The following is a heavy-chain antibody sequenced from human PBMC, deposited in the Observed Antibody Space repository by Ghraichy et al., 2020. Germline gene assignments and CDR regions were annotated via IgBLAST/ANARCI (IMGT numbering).Heavy chain of an antibody. CDR1: GGSISSGGYY. Sequence: SETLSLTCTVSGGSISSGGYYWSWIRQHPGKGLEWIGYIYYSGSTYYNPSLKSRVTISVDTSKNQFSLKLSSVTAADTAVYYCASWGSGYRGWFDPWGQGTLVTVSS. D-gene: IGHD5-12*01. J-gene: IGHJ5*02. V-gene: IGHV4-31*03. CDR2: IYYSGST. CDR3: ASWGSGYRGWFDP.